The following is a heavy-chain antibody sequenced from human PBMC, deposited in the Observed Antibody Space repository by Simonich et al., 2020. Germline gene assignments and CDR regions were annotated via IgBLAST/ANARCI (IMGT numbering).Heavy chain of an antibody. D-gene: IGHD7-27*01. CDR1: GYTFTGYY. J-gene: IGHJ6*03. CDR2: INPNRGGT. V-gene: IGHV1-2*02. Sequence: QVQLVQSGAEVKKPGASVKVSCKASGYTFTGYYMHGVRQAPGHGLEGSGRINPNRGGTNYAQKVQGRVTMTRDTSISTAYMELSRLRSDDTAVYYCARGALTGDYYYMDVWGKGTTVTVSS. CDR3: ARGALTGDYYYMDV.